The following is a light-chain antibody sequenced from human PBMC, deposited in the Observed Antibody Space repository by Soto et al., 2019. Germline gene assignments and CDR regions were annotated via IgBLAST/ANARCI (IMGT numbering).Light chain of an antibody. Sequence: QSVLTQPPSASGSPGQSVAISCTGTTSDIGGYNYVSWYQQHPGKAPKLMIYEVNKTPSGVPDCFSGSKSGNTASLTVSGLQAEDEADYYCSSHGGNSPYVFGTGTKVTVL. CDR3: SSHGGNSPYV. CDR2: EVN. V-gene: IGLV2-8*01. J-gene: IGLJ1*01. CDR1: TSDIGGYNY.